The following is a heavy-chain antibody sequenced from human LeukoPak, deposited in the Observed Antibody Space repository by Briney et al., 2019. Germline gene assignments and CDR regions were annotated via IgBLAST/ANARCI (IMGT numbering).Heavy chain of an antibody. J-gene: IGHJ5*02. CDR2: TYDGGRG. CDR3: ARLWRPHDYDNWCDH. CDR1: GGYISNSF. D-gene: IGHD4-17*01. Sequence: PSETLSLTCTVSGGYISNSFWAWIRQAPGKGLELIGFTYDGGRGNYKPSLRSRVDISLDTSSNRYSLRLTSVTAADTGVYYCARLWRPHDYDNWCDHWGQGILVTVSS. V-gene: IGHV4-59*13.